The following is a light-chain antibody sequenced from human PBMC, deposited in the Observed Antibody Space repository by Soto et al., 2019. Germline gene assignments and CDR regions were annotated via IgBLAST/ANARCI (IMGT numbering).Light chain of an antibody. J-gene: IGLJ3*02. CDR2: DVS. CDR3: SSFTSTSTWM. Sequence: QSALTQPASVSGSPGQSITISCTGTSSDVGGYNYVSWYQQHPGKAPKLMIYDVSNRPSGVSNRFSGSKSGNTASLTISGLRAEDEADYYCSSFTSTSTWMFGGGTKLTVL. CDR1: SSDVGGYNY. V-gene: IGLV2-14*03.